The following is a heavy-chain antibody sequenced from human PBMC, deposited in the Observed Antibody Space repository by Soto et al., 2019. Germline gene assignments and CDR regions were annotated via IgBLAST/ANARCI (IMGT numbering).Heavy chain of an antibody. CDR1: GGTFSSYA. J-gene: IGHJ3*02. D-gene: IGHD2-15*01. CDR2: IIPIFGTA. CDR3: ARGSIVVVVAATLSHGAFDI. Sequence: GASVKVSCKASGGTFSSYAISWVRQAPGQGLEWMGGIIPIFGTANYAQKFQGRVTITADESTSTAYMELSSLRSEDTAVYYCARGSIVVVVAATLSHGAFDIWGQGTMVTVS. V-gene: IGHV1-69*13.